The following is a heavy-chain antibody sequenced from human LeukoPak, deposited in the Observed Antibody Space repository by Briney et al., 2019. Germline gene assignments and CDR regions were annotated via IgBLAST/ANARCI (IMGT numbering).Heavy chain of an antibody. CDR2: ISGSGGST. CDR1: GFTFSSYG. Sequence: AGGSLRLSCAASGFTFSSYGMNWVRQAPGKGLEWVSAISGSGGSTYYADSVKGRFTISRDNSKNTLYLQMNSLRAEDTAVYYCAKALGDGYNPDAFDIWGQGTLVTVSS. CDR3: AKALGDGYNPDAFDI. D-gene: IGHD5-24*01. V-gene: IGHV3-23*01. J-gene: IGHJ4*02.